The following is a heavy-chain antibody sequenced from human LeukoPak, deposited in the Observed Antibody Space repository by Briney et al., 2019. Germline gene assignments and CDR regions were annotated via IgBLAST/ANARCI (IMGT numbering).Heavy chain of an antibody. Sequence: SETLSLTCAVYGGSFSGYYWSWIRQPPGKGLEWIGEINHSGSTNYNPSLKSRITIPVDTSKNQFSLKLSSVTAADTAVYYCARDKVTTSDYYYGMDVWGQGTTVTVSS. J-gene: IGHJ6*02. CDR1: GGSFSGYY. V-gene: IGHV4-34*01. CDR3: ARDKVTTSDYYYGMDV. D-gene: IGHD4-17*01. CDR2: INHSGST.